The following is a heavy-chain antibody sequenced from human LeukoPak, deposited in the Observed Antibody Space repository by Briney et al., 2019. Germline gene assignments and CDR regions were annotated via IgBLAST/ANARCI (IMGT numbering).Heavy chain of an antibody. D-gene: IGHD3-22*01. Sequence: SVKVSCKVSGYTFTGYYMHWVRQAPGQGLEWMGRINPNSGGTNYAQKFQGRVTMIRDTSISTAYMELSRLRSDDTAVYYCARGRYYYDSSGFSNWFDPWGQGTLVTVSS. V-gene: IGHV1-2*06. CDR3: ARGRYYYDSSGFSNWFDP. CDR1: GYTFTGYY. J-gene: IGHJ5*02. CDR2: INPNSGGT.